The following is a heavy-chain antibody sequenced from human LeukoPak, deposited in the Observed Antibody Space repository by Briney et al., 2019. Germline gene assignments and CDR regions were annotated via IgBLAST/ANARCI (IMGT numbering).Heavy chain of an antibody. V-gene: IGHV3-64D*06. CDR3: VKGGQAAADYIDY. J-gene: IGHJ4*02. CDR1: GFTFSSYA. D-gene: IGHD6-13*01. Sequence: GGSLRLSCSASGFTFSSYAMHWVRQAPGKGLEYVSTISSNGGSTHYADSVKGRFTISRDNSKNTLYLQMSSLRAEDTGLYYCVKGGQAAADYIDYWGQGTLVTVSS. CDR2: ISSNGGST.